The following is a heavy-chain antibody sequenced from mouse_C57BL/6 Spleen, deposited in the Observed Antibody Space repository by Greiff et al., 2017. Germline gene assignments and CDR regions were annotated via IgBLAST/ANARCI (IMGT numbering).Heavy chain of an antibody. CDR1: GFSLTSYG. CDR2: IWSGGST. D-gene: IGHD2-5*01. J-gene: IGHJ1*03. Sequence: QVQLKESGPGLVQPSQSLSITCTVSGFSLTSYGVHWVRQSPGKGLEWLGVIWSGGSTDYNAAFISRLSISKDNSKCQVFFKMNSLQADDTAIYYCARDSNYWYFDVWGTGTTVTVSS. CDR3: ARDSNYWYFDV. V-gene: IGHV2-2*01.